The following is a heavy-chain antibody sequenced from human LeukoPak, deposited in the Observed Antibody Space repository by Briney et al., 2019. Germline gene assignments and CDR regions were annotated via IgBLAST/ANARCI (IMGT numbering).Heavy chain of an antibody. CDR1: GFTLSSYG. V-gene: IGHV3-30*18. CDR2: ISYDGSNK. CDR3: AKGLYSSSSYSY. D-gene: IGHD6-6*01. J-gene: IGHJ4*02. Sequence: PGRSLRLSCAASGFTLSSYGMHWVRQAPGKGLEWVAVISYDGSNKYYADSVKGRFTISRDNSKNTLYLQMNSLRAEDTAVYYCAKGLYSSSSYSYWGQGTLVTVSS.